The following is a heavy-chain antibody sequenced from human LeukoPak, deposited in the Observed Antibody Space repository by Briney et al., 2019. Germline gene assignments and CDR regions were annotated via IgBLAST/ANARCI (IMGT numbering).Heavy chain of an antibody. CDR1: GGTFSSYA. CDR3: ARRLMITFGGVVQSSHFDY. J-gene: IGHJ4*02. V-gene: IGHV1-69*13. CDR2: IIPIFGTA. D-gene: IGHD3-16*01. Sequence: SVKVSCKVSGGTFSSYAISWVRQAPGHGLEWMGGIIPIFGTANYAQKFQGRVTITADESTSTAYMELSSLRSEDTAVYYCARRLMITFGGVVQSSHFDYWGQGTLVTVSS.